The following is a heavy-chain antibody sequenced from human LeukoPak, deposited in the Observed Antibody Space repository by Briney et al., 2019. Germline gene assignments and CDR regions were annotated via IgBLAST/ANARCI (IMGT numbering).Heavy chain of an antibody. CDR2: INPNSGGT. CDR1: GYTFTGYY. J-gene: IGHJ3*02. CDR3: ARGRFSYDSSGYPTYDAFDI. V-gene: IGHV1-2*02. D-gene: IGHD3-22*01. Sequence: ASVKVSCKASGYTFTGYYMHWVRQAPGQGLEWMGWINPNSGGTNYAQKFQGRVTMTRDTSISTAYMELSRLRSDDTAVYYCARGRFSYDSSGYPTYDAFDIWGQGTMVTVSS.